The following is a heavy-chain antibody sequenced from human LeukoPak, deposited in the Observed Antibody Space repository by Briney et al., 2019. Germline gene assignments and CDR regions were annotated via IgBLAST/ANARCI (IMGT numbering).Heavy chain of an antibody. CDR1: GGSISSYY. CDR3: ARAGGSYLNWFDP. J-gene: IGHJ5*02. Sequence: SETLSLTCTVSGGSISSYYWSWIRQPPGKGLKWIGYIYYSGSTNYNPSLKSRVTISVDTSKNQFSLKLSSVTAADTAVYYCARAGGSYLNWFDPWGQGTLVTVSS. CDR2: IYYSGST. V-gene: IGHV4-59*01. D-gene: IGHD1-26*01.